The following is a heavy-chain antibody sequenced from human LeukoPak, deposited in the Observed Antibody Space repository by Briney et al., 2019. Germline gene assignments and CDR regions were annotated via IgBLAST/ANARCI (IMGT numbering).Heavy chain of an antibody. Sequence: ASVKVSCTASGYTFTSYYMHWVRQAPGQGLEWMGIINPSGGSTSYAQKFQGRVTMTRDMSTSTVYMELSSLRSEDTAVYYCARGLLWWKLAGAFDIWGQGTMVTVSS. J-gene: IGHJ3*02. CDR1: GYTFTSYY. D-gene: IGHD2-21*01. CDR3: ARGLLWWKLAGAFDI. V-gene: IGHV1-46*01. CDR2: INPSGGST.